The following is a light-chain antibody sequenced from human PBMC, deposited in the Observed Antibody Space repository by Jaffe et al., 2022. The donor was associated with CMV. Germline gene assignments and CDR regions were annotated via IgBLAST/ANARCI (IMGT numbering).Light chain of an antibody. V-gene: IGKV3-20*01. Sequence: EIVLTQSPGTLSLSPGERATLSCRASQSVSSNYLAWYQQKPGQAPRLLIYGTSSRATGIPDRFSGSGLGTDFTLTISRLEPEDFAVFYCQQYGRSPYTFGQGTKLEIK. CDR3: QQYGRSPYT. CDR2: GTS. CDR1: QSVSSNY. J-gene: IGKJ2*01.